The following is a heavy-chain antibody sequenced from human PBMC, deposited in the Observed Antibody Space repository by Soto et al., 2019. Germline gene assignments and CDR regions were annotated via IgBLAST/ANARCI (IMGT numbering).Heavy chain of an antibody. CDR2: IYYTGRT. CDR3: AKDPSPQPTAVVTPGWFDP. V-gene: IGHV4-31*03. J-gene: IGHJ5*02. CDR1: GGSIRTGGYY. Sequence: SETLSLTCTVSGGSIRTGGYYWSWIRQHPGKGLEWLGYIYYTGRTYYNPSLKNRLTMSVDMSKSQFSLKLTSLTAADTAVYYCAKDPSPQPTAVVTPGWFDPWGQGILVTVSS. D-gene: IGHD2-21*02.